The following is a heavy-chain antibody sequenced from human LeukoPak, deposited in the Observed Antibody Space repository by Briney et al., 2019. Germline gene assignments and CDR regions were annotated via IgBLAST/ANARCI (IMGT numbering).Heavy chain of an antibody. Sequence: GALRLSCAASGFTFSSYWMNWARQAPGKGLEWVASINHIGNVNYYVDSVKGRFTISRDNAKNSLYPQMSNLRAEDTAVYFCARGGGLDVWGQGATVTVSS. CDR1: GFTFSSYW. V-gene: IGHV3-7*03. CDR3: ARGGGLDV. D-gene: IGHD3-16*01. J-gene: IGHJ6*02. CDR2: INHIGNVN.